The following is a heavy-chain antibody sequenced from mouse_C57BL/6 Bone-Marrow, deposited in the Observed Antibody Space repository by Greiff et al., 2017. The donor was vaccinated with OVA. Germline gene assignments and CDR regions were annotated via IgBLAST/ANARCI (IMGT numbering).Heavy chain of an antibody. CDR3: TRDTSNYVLDY. Sequence: VQLQQSGAELVRPGASVTLSCKASGYTFTDYEMHWVKQTPVHGLEWIGAIDPETGGTAYNQKFKGKAILTADKSSSTAYMELRSLTSEDSAVYYCTRDTSNYVLDYWGQGTSVTVSS. D-gene: IGHD2-5*01. CDR2: IDPETGGT. CDR1: GYTFTDYE. V-gene: IGHV1-15*01. J-gene: IGHJ4*01.